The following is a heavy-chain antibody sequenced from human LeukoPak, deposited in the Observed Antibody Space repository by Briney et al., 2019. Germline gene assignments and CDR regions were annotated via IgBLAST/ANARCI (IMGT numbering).Heavy chain of an antibody. CDR3: AREAGDSPVYFDY. J-gene: IGHJ4*02. V-gene: IGHV1-69*01. D-gene: IGHD7-27*01. Sequence: SVKVSCKASGGTFSSYAISWVRQAPGQGLEWMGGIIPIFGTANYAQKFQGSVTITADESTSTAYMELSSLRSEDTAVYYCAREAGDSPVYFDYWGQGTLVTVSS. CDR1: GGTFSSYA. CDR2: IIPIFGTA.